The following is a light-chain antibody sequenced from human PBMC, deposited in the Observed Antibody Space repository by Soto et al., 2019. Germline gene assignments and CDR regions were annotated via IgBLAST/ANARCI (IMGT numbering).Light chain of an antibody. V-gene: IGLV2-11*01. Sequence: QSARTQPRSVSVSPGQSVTSSFSGTSRDVGGYNYVSWYQQHPGKSPKLMIYYVSKQPSGCPDRFSGSKSGNTASLRIFGLKAEDAADYYSCSYEGIFAFXVXGTGTKVNVL. J-gene: IGLJ1*01. CDR1: SRDVGGYNY. CDR3: CSYEGIFAFXV. CDR2: YVS.